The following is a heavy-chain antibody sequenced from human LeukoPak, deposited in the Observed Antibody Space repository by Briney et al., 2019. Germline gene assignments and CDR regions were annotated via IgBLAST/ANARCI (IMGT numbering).Heavy chain of an antibody. CDR2: MNPNSGNT. J-gene: IGHJ4*02. Sequence: ASVKVSCKASEYTFTTYDIHWVRQATGQGLEWMGWMNPNSGNTGYAQKFQDRATMTRNTSISTAYMELSSLRSEDTAVYYCAKLGRGATQLDYWGQGTLVTVSS. CDR3: AKLGRGATQLDY. D-gene: IGHD1-26*01. CDR1: EYTFTTYD. V-gene: IGHV1-8*01.